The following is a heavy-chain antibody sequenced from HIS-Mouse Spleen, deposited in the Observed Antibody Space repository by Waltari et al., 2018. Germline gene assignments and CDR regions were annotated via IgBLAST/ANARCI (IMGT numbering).Heavy chain of an antibody. Sequence: QLQLQESGPGLVKPSETLSLTCTVSGGSISSSSYYWGWIRQPPGKGVEWIGSISYSGSTYYNPSLNSRVTISVDTSKNQFSLKLSSVTAADTAVYYCASRYSSSSQFGYWGQGTLVTVSS. D-gene: IGHD6-6*01. J-gene: IGHJ4*02. CDR3: ASRYSSSSQFGY. CDR1: GGSISSSSYY. V-gene: IGHV4-39*07. CDR2: ISYSGST.